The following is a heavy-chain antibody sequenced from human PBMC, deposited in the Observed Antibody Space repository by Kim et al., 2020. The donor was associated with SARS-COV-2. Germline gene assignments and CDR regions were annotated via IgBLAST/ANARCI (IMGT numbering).Heavy chain of an antibody. D-gene: IGHD3-16*01. Sequence: GGSLRLSCAASGFTFDDYGMIWVRQVPGKGLEWVSGMNGNGGSIRYADSVRGRFTISRDNAKNTLYLQMNSLRDEDTAVYYCARGFATGPSPWGGGDLV. CDR2: MNGNGGSI. V-gene: IGHV3-20*04. CDR1: GFTFDDYG. CDR3: ARGFATGPSP. J-gene: IGHJ2*01.